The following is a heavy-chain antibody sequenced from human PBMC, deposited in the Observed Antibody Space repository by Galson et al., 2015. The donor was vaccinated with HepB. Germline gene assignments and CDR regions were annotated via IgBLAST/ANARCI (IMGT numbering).Heavy chain of an antibody. CDR2: IWYN. J-gene: IGHJ5*02. V-gene: IGHV3-33*01. CDR3: ARETGDEWATVTKPGWFDP. D-gene: IGHD4-17*01. CDR1: GFTFSSYG. Sequence: SLRLSCAASGFTFSSYGMHWVRQAPGKGLEWVAVIWYNDYAVSVKSRITINPDTSKNQFSLQLNSVTPEDTAVYYCARETGDEWATVTKPGWFDPWGQGTLVTVSS.